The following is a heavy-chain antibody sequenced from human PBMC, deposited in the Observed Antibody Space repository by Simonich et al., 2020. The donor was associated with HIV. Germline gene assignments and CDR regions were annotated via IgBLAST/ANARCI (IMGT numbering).Heavy chain of an antibody. CDR3: AKDRYSSSSGSFDY. CDR1: GFTFDDYA. CDR2: ISWNSGSI. V-gene: IGHV3-9*03. Sequence: EVQLVESGGGLVQPGRSLRLSCAASGFTFDDYAMPWVRQAQGKGLEWVAGISWNSGSIGYADSVKGRFTISRDNAKNSLYLQMNSLRAEDMALYYCAKDRYSSSSGSFDYWGQGTLVTVSS. J-gene: IGHJ4*02. D-gene: IGHD6-6*01.